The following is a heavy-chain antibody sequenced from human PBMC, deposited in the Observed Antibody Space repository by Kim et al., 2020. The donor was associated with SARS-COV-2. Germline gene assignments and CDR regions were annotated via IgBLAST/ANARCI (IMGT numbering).Heavy chain of an antibody. CDR1: GFTFSSYA. CDR3: NFAGVVD. D-gene: IGHD2-15*01. Sequence: GGSLRLSCAASGFTFSSYAMHWVRQAPGKGLEWVAVISYDGSNKYYADSVKGRFTISRDNSKNTLYLQMNSLRAEDTAVYYCNFAGVVDWGQGTLVTVSS. V-gene: IGHV3-30*04. CDR2: ISYDGSNK. J-gene: IGHJ4*02.